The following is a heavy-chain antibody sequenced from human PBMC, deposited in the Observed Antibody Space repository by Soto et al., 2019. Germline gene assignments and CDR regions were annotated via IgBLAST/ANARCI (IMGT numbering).Heavy chain of an antibody. CDR3: AKRTVGRNTFDY. D-gene: IGHD2-8*02. Sequence: GXSRRLSCAASGFTFRSYSMTWVRQAPGKGLEWVSMIXGDGDXIYYADYVKGXXTISRDNXXTTQFLQMNCLRAEDTAIYYCAKRTVGRNTFDYWGQGILVTVSS. CDR1: GFTFRSYS. J-gene: IGHJ4*02. CDR2: IXGDGDXI. V-gene: IGHV3-23*01.